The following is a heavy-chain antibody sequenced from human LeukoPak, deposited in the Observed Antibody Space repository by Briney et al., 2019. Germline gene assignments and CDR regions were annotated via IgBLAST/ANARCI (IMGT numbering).Heavy chain of an antibody. CDR3: ARAVLSYCRGGSCPYFDY. CDR2: IYYSGST. V-gene: IGHV4-38-2*02. J-gene: IGHJ4*01. CDR1: GYSISSGYY. D-gene: IGHD2-15*01. Sequence: SETLSLTCSVSGYSISSGYYWGWIRQPPGKGLGWIGSIYYSGSTYYNPSLKSRVTISVDTSKNQFSLKLSSLTAADTAVYYCARAVLSYCRGGSCPYFDYWGQGTLVTVSS.